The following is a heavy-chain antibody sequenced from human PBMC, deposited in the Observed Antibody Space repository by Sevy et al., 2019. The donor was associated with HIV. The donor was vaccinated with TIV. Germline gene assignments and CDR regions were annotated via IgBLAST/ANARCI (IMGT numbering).Heavy chain of an antibody. D-gene: IGHD2-8*02. CDR1: GFTFTYAW. CDR3: STDPIIVLLVTDGMDV. J-gene: IGHJ6*02. Sequence: GGSLRLSCAASGFTFTYAWMTWVRQAPGKGLEWLGRIKSRADGGTIDYAASVKGRFRISRDDSKNTLYLQMNSLNTEDTGVYYCSTDPIIVLLVTDGMDVWGQGTSVTVSS. CDR2: IKSRADGGTI. V-gene: IGHV3-15*01.